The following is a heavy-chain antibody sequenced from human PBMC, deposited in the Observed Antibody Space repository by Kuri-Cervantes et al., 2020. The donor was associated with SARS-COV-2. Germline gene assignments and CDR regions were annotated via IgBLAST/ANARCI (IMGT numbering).Heavy chain of an antibody. Sequence: LSLTCAASGFTFSSYAMGWVRQAPGKGLEWVSAISGSGGSTYYADSVKGRFTISRDNSKNTLYLQMNSLRAEDTAVYYCARAAARYYYYYGMDVWGQGTTVTVSS. CDR3: ARAAARYYYYYGMDV. CDR2: ISGSGGST. V-gene: IGHV3-23*01. CDR1: GFTFSSYA. J-gene: IGHJ6*02. D-gene: IGHD6-6*01.